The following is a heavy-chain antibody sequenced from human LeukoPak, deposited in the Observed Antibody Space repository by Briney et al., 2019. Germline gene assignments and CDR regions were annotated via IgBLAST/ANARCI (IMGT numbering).Heavy chain of an antibody. D-gene: IGHD4/OR15-4a*01. CDR2: ISSSSSPI. CDR1: GFTFSRYT. V-gene: IGHV3-48*02. Sequence: GGSLRLSCAASGFTFSRYTMNWVRQAPGKGLEWVSYISSSSSPIYYADSVKGRFTISRDNAKNSLYLQMNSLRDEDTAVYYCARDLVRYFDYWGQGTLVTVSS. CDR3: ARDLVRYFDY. J-gene: IGHJ4*02.